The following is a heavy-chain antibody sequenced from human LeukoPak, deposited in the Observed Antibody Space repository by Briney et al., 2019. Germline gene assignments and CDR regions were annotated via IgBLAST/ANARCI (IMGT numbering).Heavy chain of an antibody. D-gene: IGHD1-26*01. J-gene: IGHJ4*02. V-gene: IGHV4-39*07. CDR3: ARAGGGSYYFIDY. CDR2: VYYRGNT. Sequence: PSETLSLTCAVSGGSISSSSYYWGWIRQPPGKGLEWIGSVYYRGNTYYNPSLKSRVTISVDTSKNQFSLKLSSVTAADTAVYYCARAGGGSYYFIDYWGQGTLVTVSS. CDR1: GGSISSSSYY.